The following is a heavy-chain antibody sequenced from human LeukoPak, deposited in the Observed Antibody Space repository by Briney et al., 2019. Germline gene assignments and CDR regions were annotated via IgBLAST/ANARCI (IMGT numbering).Heavy chain of an antibody. CDR1: GGSISSSSYY. CDR2: IYYSGST. D-gene: IGHD3-22*01. Sequence: SETLSLTCTVSGGSISSSSYYWGWIRQPPGKGLEWIGSIYYSGSTYYNPSLKSRVTISVDTSKNQFSLKLSSVTAADTAVYYCARGSVITTSPYYFDYWGQGTLVTVSS. J-gene: IGHJ4*02. V-gene: IGHV4-39*07. CDR3: ARGSVITTSPYYFDY.